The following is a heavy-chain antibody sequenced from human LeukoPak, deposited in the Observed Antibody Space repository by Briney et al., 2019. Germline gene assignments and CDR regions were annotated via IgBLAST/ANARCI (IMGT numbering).Heavy chain of an antibody. V-gene: IGHV7-4-1*02. CDR3: ARASEGGYSYGSFDY. CDR2: INTNTGNP. Sequence: ASVKVSCKASGYTFTGYYMHWVRQAPGQGLEWMGWINTNTGNPTYAQGFTGRFVFSLDTSVSTAYLQISSLKAEDTAVYYCARASEGGYSYGSFDYWGQGTLVTVSS. D-gene: IGHD5-18*01. CDR1: GYTFTGYY. J-gene: IGHJ4*02.